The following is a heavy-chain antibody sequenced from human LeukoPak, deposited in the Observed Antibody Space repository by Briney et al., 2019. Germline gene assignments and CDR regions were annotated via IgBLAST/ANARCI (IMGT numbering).Heavy chain of an antibody. D-gene: IGHD6-19*01. Sequence: SETLSLTCTVSGGSISSSSYYWGWIRQPPGKGLEWIGSIYYSGSTYYNPSPKSRVTISVDTSKNQFSLKLSSVTAADTAVYYCARRGREWLGRNFDYWGQGTLVTVSS. J-gene: IGHJ4*02. CDR1: GGSISSSSYY. CDR3: ARRGREWLGRNFDY. V-gene: IGHV4-39*01. CDR2: IYYSGST.